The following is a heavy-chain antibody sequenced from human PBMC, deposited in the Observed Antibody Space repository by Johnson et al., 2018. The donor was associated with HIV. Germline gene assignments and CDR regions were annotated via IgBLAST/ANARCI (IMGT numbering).Heavy chain of an antibody. CDR2: IRSDGTNE. J-gene: IGHJ3*02. D-gene: IGHD3-22*01. CDR1: GFTFSSYG. CDR3: AKALGNMIVVPHDAFDI. V-gene: IGHV3-30*02. Sequence: QVQLVESGGGVVQPGGSLRLSCAASGFTFSSYGMHWVRQAPGKGLEWVAFIRSDGTNEYFADSAKGRFTISRDNSKNTLYVQLNSLRAEDTAVYFCAKALGNMIVVPHDAFDIWGQGTMVTVSS.